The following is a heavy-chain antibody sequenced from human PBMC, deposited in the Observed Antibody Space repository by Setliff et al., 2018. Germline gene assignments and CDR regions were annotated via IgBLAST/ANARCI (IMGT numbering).Heavy chain of an antibody. J-gene: IGHJ4*02. Sequence: GASVKVSCKASGYSFLSYGITWVRQAPGQGLEWMGWISAQDGNTIYAQNFQGRVTMTTDTSTNTAYMELRSLRSDDTAVYYCARGPLDFVVLPAAGKFDYWGQGTLVTVSS. CDR3: ARGPLDFVVLPAAGKFDY. D-gene: IGHD2-2*01. V-gene: IGHV1-18*01. CDR2: ISAQDGNT. CDR1: GYSFLSYG.